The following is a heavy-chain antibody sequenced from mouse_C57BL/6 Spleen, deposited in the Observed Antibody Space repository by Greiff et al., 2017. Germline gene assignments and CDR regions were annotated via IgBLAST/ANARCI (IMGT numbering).Heavy chain of an antibody. V-gene: IGHV1-5*01. Sequence: EVKLVVSGTVLARPGASVKMSCKTSGYTFTSYWLHWVKLRPGQGLDGIGAIYPGNSDTSSNQKFKGKAKLTAVTPASTAYMELSSLTNEDSAVYYCTIYYDYEWVWFAYWGQGTLVTVSA. J-gene: IGHJ3*01. CDR2: IYPGNSDT. CDR1: GYTFTSYW. CDR3: TIYYDYEWVWFAY. D-gene: IGHD2-4*01.